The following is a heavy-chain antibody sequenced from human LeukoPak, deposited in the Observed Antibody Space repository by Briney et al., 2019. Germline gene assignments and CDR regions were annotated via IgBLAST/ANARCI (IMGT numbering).Heavy chain of an antibody. CDR2: IRSKAYGGTT. CDR3: TRDFTPYYGSGSYYKGTYYFDY. CDR1: GFTFGDYA. V-gene: IGHV3-49*03. Sequence: GRSLRLSCTASGFTFGDYAMSWFRQAPGKGLEWVGFIRSKAYGGTTEYAASVKGRFTISRDDSKSIAYLQMNSLKTEDTAVYYCTRDFTPYYGSGSYYKGTYYFDYWGQRTLVTVSS. J-gene: IGHJ4*02. D-gene: IGHD3-10*01.